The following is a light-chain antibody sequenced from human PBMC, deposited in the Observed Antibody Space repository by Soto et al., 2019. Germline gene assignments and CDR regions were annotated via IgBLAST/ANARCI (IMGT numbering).Light chain of an antibody. CDR1: SSDVGAYNY. CDR3: SSYASSTTVL. CDR2: AVS. J-gene: IGLJ2*01. V-gene: IGLV2-14*03. Sequence: QSVLTQPASVSGSLGQSITISCTGTSSDVGAYNYVSWYQQHPGKAPKLMIYAVSNRPSGVSNRFSGSKSGNTASLTISGLQAEDEADYYCSSYASSTTVLFGGGTQLTVL.